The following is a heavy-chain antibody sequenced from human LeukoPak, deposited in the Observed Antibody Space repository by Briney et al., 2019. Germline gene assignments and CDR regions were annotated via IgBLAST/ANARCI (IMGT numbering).Heavy chain of an antibody. CDR1: GGSISSSNYY. CDR2: IYTSGST. V-gene: IGHV4-61*02. CDR3: AKDLGRYYYDSSGPN. D-gene: IGHD3-22*01. Sequence: SETLSLTCTVSGGSISSSNYYWSWIRQPAGKGLEWIGRIYTSGSTNYNPSLKSRVTMSVDTSKNQFSLKLSSVTAADTAVYYCAKDLGRYYYDSSGPNWGQGTLVTVSS. J-gene: IGHJ4*02.